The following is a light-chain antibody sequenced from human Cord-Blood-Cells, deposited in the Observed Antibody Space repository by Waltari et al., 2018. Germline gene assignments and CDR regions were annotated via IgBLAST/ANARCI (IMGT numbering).Light chain of an antibody. Sequence: QSAMTQPASVSGSPGLSLTLSCTGTSSDVGSFNLVSWYQHHPGKAPKLMLYEGRKRRSGVSNRFSGSKSGNTASLTISGLQAEDEADYYCCSYAGSSTFVVFGGGTKLTVL. J-gene: IGLJ2*01. CDR1: SSDVGSFNL. V-gene: IGLV2-23*03. CDR3: CSYAGSSTFVV. CDR2: EGR.